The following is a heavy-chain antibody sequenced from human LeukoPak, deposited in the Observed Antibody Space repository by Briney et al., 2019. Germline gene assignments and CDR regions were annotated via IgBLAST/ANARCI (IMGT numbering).Heavy chain of an antibody. CDR1: GGSISSYY. D-gene: IGHD3-3*01. Sequence: SETLSLTCTVSGGSISSYYWSWIRQPAGKGLEWIGRIYTSGSTNYNPSLKSRVTISVDTSKNQFSLKLSSVTAADTAVYYCARADYDFWSGYPAPFDYWGQGTLVTVSS. CDR3: ARADYDFWSGYPAPFDY. J-gene: IGHJ4*02. V-gene: IGHV4-4*07. CDR2: IYTSGST.